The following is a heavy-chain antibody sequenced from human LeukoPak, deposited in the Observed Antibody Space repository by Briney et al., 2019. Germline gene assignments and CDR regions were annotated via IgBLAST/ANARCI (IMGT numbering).Heavy chain of an antibody. D-gene: IGHD3-10*01. CDR2: INHSGST. CDR3: ASLNYHGSGSNWFDP. Sequence: SETLSLTCAVYGGSFSGYYWSWIRQPPGKGLEWIGEINHSGSTNYNPSLKGRVTIAVDQTKNHFSHKLSSVTAADTAVYYCASLNYHGSGSNWFDPWGQGTLVTVSS. V-gene: IGHV4-34*01. J-gene: IGHJ5*02. CDR1: GGSFSGYY.